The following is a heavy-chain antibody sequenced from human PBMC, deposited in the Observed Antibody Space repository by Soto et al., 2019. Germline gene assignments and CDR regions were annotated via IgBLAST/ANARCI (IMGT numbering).Heavy chain of an antibody. CDR2: IFDSGTT. Sequence: QVQLQESGPGLVKPSQTLSLTCTVSGGSISSGGYYWSWLRQHPGKGLEWIGYIFDSGTTYYNPSLKRRVTIAVDPSKSQFSLRLTSVTATDTAVYYCASQASGWYHDYWGQGTLVTVSS. J-gene: IGHJ4*02. D-gene: IGHD6-19*01. CDR3: ASQASGWYHDY. V-gene: IGHV4-31*03. CDR1: GGSISSGGYY.